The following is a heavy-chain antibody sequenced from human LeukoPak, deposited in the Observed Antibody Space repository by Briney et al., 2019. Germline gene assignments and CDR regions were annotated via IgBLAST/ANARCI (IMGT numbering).Heavy chain of an antibody. Sequence: PSQTLSITCTVSGGSISSGGYYWSWIRQHPGKGLEWIGYIYYSGSTYYNPSLKSRVTISVDTSKNQFSLKLSSVTAADTAVYYCARSVSYCSSTSCYGINFDYWGQGTLVTVSS. D-gene: IGHD2-2*01. V-gene: IGHV4-31*03. CDR1: GGSISSGGYY. J-gene: IGHJ4*02. CDR3: ARSVSYCSSTSCYGINFDY. CDR2: IYYSGST.